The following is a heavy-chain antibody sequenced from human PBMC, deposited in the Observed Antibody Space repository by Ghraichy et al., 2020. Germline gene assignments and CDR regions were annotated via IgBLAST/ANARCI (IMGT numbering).Heavy chain of an antibody. J-gene: IGHJ4*02. CDR2: IYHSGTT. Sequence: SETLSLTCTVSGGSISSDNYYWSWIRQTPGKGLEWIGHIYHSGTTYYNPSLMSRTSMSVDTSKDQFSLNLTSVTAADTAVYFCARARISGSGSWEGHFDYWGQGTQITVSS. CDR1: GGSISSDNYY. V-gene: IGHV4-30-4*01. CDR3: ARARISGSGSWEGHFDY. D-gene: IGHD3-10*01.